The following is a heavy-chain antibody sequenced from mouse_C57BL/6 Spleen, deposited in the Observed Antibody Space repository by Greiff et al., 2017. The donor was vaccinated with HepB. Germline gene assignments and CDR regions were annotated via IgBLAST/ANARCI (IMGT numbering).Heavy chain of an antibody. J-gene: IGHJ2*01. V-gene: IGHV1-42*01. CDR1: GYSFTGYY. CDR2: INPSTGGT. D-gene: IGHD4-1*01. CDR3: ARGLGHDY. Sequence: VQLQQSGPELVKPGASVKISCKASGYSFTGYYMNWVKQSPEKSLEWIGEINPSTGGTTYNQKFKAKATLTVDKSSSTAYMQLKSLTSEDSAVYYRARGLGHDYWGQGTTLTVSS.